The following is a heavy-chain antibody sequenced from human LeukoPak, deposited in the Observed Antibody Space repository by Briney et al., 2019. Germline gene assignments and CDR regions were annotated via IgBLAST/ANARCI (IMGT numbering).Heavy chain of an antibody. CDR1: GFTFTSYG. CDR3: AKEMGYCSSTSCPGMDV. J-gene: IGHJ6*04. CDR2: ISYDGSNK. V-gene: IGHV3-30*18. Sequence: GRSLRLSCAASGFTFTSYGMHWVRQAPGKGLEWVAVISYDGSNKYYADSVKGRFTISRDNSKNTLYLQMNSLRAEDTAVYYCAKEMGYCSSTSCPGMDVWGKGTTVTVSS. D-gene: IGHD2-2*01.